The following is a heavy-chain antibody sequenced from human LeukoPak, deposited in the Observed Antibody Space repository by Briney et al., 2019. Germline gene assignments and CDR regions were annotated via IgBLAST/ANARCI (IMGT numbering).Heavy chain of an antibody. CDR2: ISGSGGST. CDR3: AKGLAYCGSDCYSALGFFDY. J-gene: IGHJ4*02. V-gene: IGHV3-23*01. D-gene: IGHD2-21*02. Sequence: GGSLRLSCAASGFTFSSYAMSWVRQAPGKGLEWVSAISGSGGSTYYADSVKGRFTISRDNSKNTLYLQMNSLRAEDTAVYYCAKGLAYCGSDCYSALGFFDYWGQGTLVTVSS. CDR1: GFTFSSYA.